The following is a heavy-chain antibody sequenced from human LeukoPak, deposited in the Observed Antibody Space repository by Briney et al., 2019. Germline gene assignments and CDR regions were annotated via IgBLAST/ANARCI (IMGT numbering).Heavy chain of an antibody. Sequence: KPSETLSLTCAVYGGSFSGYYWSWIRQPPGKGLEWIGEINHSGSTNYNPSLKSRVTISVDTSKNQLPLKLSSVTAADTAVYYCARGGRRGPYSSSYGNFDYWGQGTLVTVSS. J-gene: IGHJ4*02. CDR1: GGSFSGYY. CDR3: ARGGRRGPYSSSYGNFDY. CDR2: INHSGST. V-gene: IGHV4-34*01. D-gene: IGHD6-6*01.